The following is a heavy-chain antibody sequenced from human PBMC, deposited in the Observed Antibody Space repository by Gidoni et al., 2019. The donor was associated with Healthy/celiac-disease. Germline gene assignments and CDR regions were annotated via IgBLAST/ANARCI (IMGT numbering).Heavy chain of an antibody. CDR3: AKDPARHNTVNQKGNWFDP. V-gene: IGHV3-23*01. D-gene: IGHD4-4*01. J-gene: IGHJ5*02. CDR1: GFTFSSYA. Sequence: EVQLLESGGGLVQPGGSLRLSCAASGFTFSSYAMSWVRQAPGKGLEWVSAISGSGGSTYYADSVKGRFTISRDNSKNTLYLQMNSLRAEDTAVYYCAKDPARHNTVNQKGNWFDPWGQGTLVTVSS. CDR2: ISGSGGST.